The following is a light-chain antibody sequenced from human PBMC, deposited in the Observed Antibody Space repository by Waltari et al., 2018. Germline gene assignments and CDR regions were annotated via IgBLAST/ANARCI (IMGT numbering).Light chain of an antibody. J-gene: IGKJ4*01. Sequence: EIVMTQSPATLSVSPEERVTLSCRASQIISSYLAWYQQKPGQAPVLLIHDASTRATSIPARFGGSGSGTEFTLTISSLQSEDFAVYYCQQYDKGPLTFGGGTEVEIK. CDR1: QIISSY. V-gene: IGKV3-15*01. CDR2: DAS. CDR3: QQYDKGPLT.